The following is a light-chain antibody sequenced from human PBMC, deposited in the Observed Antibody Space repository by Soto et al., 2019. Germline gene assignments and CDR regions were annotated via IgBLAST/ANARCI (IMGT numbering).Light chain of an antibody. CDR3: QQYFSFPLT. CDR1: QSPSRW. J-gene: IGKJ4*01. V-gene: IGKV1-5*03. CDR2: ETS. Sequence: DIQMTQSPSTLSASIGDRVTITCRASQSPSRWLAWYQQKPGKVPKLLIYETSYLESGVPSRFSASGSGTEFTLTISSLQADDFATYSCQQYFSFPLTFGGGTKVEIK.